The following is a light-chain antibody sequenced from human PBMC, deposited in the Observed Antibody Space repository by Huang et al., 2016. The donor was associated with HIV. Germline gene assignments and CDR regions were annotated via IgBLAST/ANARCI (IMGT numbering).Light chain of an antibody. Sequence: DIQMTPSPPSLSASVRDMVTFTCRANQNITKSLNWYQQKPGKDPKLLIYTASTLESGVPSRVSGGGSVSRFTINITNLQLEDFATYYCQQSFSVPRTFG. V-gene: IGKV1-39*01. J-gene: IGKJ1*01. CDR3: QQSFSVPRT. CDR1: QNITKS. CDR2: TAS.